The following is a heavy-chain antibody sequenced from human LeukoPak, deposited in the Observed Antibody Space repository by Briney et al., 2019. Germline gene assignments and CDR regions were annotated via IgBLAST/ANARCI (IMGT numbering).Heavy chain of an antibody. Sequence: ASVKVSCKASGYTFTSYDINRVRQATGQGLEWMGWMNPNSGNTGYAQKFQGRVTMTRNTSISTAYMELSSLRSEDTAVYYCARGEGFGELPDMDVWGKGTTVTVSS. J-gene: IGHJ6*03. CDR2: MNPNSGNT. CDR1: GYTFTSYD. V-gene: IGHV1-8*01. CDR3: ARGEGFGELPDMDV. D-gene: IGHD3-10*01.